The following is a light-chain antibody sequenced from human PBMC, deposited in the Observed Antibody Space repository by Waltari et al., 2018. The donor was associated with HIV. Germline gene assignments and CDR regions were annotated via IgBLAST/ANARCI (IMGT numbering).Light chain of an antibody. CDR1: SSDVGGYIY. CDR2: DVS. V-gene: IGLV2-14*03. CDR3: SSYTSSSTYV. Sequence: TISCTGTSSDVGGYIYVSWYQQHPGKAPKLMIYDVSNRPSGVSNRFSGSKSGNTASLTISGLQAEDEADYYCSSYTSSSTYVFGTGTKVTVL. J-gene: IGLJ1*01.